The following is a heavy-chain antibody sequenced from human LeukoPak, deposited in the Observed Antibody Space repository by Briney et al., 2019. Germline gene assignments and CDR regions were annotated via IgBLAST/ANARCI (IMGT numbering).Heavy chain of an antibody. CDR1: GGSISSSTYY. D-gene: IGHD5-18*01. V-gene: IGHV4-39*07. J-gene: IGHJ3*02. CDR3: ARSNVDTAMADAFDI. CDR2: IYYSGNT. Sequence: SESLSLTCTVSGGSISSSTYYWGWIRQPPGKGLEWIGSIYYSGNTYYNPSLKSRITISVDTSKNQFSLKLSSVTAADTAVYYCARSNVDTAMADAFDIWGQGTMVTVSS.